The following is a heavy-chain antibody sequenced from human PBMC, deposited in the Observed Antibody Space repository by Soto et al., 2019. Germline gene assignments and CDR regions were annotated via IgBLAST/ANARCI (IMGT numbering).Heavy chain of an antibody. D-gene: IGHD5-12*01. CDR3: VRPSTIVATITRPKYFDF. V-gene: IGHV3-21*06. J-gene: IGHJ4*02. Sequence: GGSLRLSCAASGFIFSDYTMNWVRQAPGKGLEWVSSISGSSRYIYYADSMKGRFTISRDNAKNSLFLQMDSLRADDTAVYYCVRPSTIVATITRPKYFDFWGQGSLVTVSS. CDR1: GFIFSDYT. CDR2: ISGSSRYI.